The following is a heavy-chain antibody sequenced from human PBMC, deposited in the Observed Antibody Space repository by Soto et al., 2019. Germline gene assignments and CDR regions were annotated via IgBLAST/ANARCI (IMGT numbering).Heavy chain of an antibody. V-gene: IGHV3-21*01. D-gene: IGHD2-2*01. Sequence: EVQLVESGGGLVKPGGSLRLSCAASGFTFSSYSMNWVRQAPGKGLEWVSSISISSSYIYYADSVKGRFTISRDTAKNSLYLQMNSLRAEDTAVYYCARDLVVPAAMSYYYYGMAVWGQGTTVTDSS. CDR1: GFTFSSYS. J-gene: IGHJ6*02. CDR2: ISISSSYI. CDR3: ARDLVVPAAMSYYYYGMAV.